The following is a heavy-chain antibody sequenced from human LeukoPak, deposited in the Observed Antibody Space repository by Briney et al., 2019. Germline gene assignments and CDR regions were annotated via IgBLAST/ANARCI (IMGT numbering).Heavy chain of an antibody. D-gene: IGHD6-6*01. CDR2: ISGSGGST. CDR1: GFTFSSYS. V-gene: IGHV3-23*01. Sequence: PGGSLRLSCAASGFTFSSYSMNWVRQAPGKGLEWVSAISGSGGSTYYADSVKGRFTISRDNSKNTLYLQMNSLRAEDTAVYYCAKHRRIAAXSIFDYWGQGTLVTVSS. CDR3: AKHRRIAAXSIFDY. J-gene: IGHJ4*02.